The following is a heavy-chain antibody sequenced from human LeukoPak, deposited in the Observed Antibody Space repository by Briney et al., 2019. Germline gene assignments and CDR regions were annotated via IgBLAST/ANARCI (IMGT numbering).Heavy chain of an antibody. Sequence: GGSLRLSCAASGFTFNAFGMNWVRQAPGKGLEWVANIKQDGSEKNYVDSVKGRFTISRDNAMNSVYLQMNSLRAEDTAVYYCASVRVGGQGTLVTVSS. CDR3: ASVRV. D-gene: IGHD2-15*01. CDR2: IKQDGSEK. V-gene: IGHV3-7*03. J-gene: IGHJ4*02. CDR1: GFTFNAFG.